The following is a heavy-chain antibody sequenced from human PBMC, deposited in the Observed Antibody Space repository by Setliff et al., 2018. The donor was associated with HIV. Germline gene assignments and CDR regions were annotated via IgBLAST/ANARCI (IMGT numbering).Heavy chain of an antibody. J-gene: IGHJ4*02. Sequence: SCAASGFTFRTYAMRWVRQAPGTGLDWVPAISGSGDYTYYTDSVKGRFTISRDISQNTLYLQMNSLSAEDTAVYYCAKTPFGASGWFFPYDYWGQGTLVTVSS. D-gene: IGHD6-19*01. V-gene: IGHV3-23*01. CDR2: ISGSGDYT. CDR3: AKTPFGASGWFFPYDY. CDR1: GFTFRTYA.